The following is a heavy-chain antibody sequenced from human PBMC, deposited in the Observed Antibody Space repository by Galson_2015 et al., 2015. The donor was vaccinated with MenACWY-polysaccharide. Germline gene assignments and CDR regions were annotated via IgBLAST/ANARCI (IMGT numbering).Heavy chain of an antibody. D-gene: IGHD3-9*01. CDR2: ISWDDKP. J-gene: IGHJ4*02. CDR3: VYTPPDPNFYDILTGSFDV. V-gene: IGHV2-5*02. CDR1: GFSLSTSGVG. Sequence: PALVKPTQTLTLTCTFSGFSLSTSGVGVGWIRQPPGKALEWLAPISWDDKPRYSPSLKNRLTITKQTSKNQVVLTMTNMDPVDTATYYCVYTPPDPNFYDILTGSFDVWGQGTLITVSS.